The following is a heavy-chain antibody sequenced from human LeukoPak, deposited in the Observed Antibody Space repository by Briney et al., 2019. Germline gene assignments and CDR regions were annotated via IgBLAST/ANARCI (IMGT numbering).Heavy chain of an antibody. CDR1: GYIFTNYY. CDR3: AREVIAVSAARPYYYGMDV. J-gene: IGHJ6*02. V-gene: IGHV1-46*01. CDR2: INPRGGST. D-gene: IGHD2-2*01. Sequence: ASVKVSYKASGYIFTNYYMHWVRQAPGQGLEWMGIINPRGGSTSYAQKFQGRVTMTRDTPASTVYMELSSLRYEDTAVYYCAREVIAVSAARPYYYGMDVWGQGTTVTVSS.